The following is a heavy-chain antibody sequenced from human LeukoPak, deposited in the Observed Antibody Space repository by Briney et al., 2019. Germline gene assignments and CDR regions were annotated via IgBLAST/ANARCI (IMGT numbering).Heavy chain of an antibody. CDR2: TYSDGRA. V-gene: IGHV3-53*01. Sequence: GGSLRLSCAASGFTVSSNSTSWVRQAPGKGLEWVSITYSDGRAYYADSVRGRFTVSRDNSKDTLYLQMNSLRAEDTAVYYCARTETYRFDFWGQGTLVTVSS. CDR1: GFTVSSNS. J-gene: IGHJ4*02. CDR3: ARTETYRFDF.